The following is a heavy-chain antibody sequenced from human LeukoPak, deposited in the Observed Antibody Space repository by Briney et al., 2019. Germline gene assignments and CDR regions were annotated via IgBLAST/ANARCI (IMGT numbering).Heavy chain of an antibody. CDR2: IWYDGSNK. V-gene: IGHV3-33*01. CDR1: GFTFSSYG. J-gene: IGHJ4*02. Sequence: GGSLRLSCAASGFTFSSYGMHWVRQAPGKGLEWVAVIWYDGSNKYYADSVKGRFTISRDNAKNTLYLQMNSLRAEDTAVYYSARDVAGSGSHWGPRTLVTVSS. CDR3: ARDVAGSGSH. D-gene: IGHD3-10*01.